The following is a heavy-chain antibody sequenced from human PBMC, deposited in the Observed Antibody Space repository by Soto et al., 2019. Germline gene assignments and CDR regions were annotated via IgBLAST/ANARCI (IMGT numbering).Heavy chain of an antibody. J-gene: IGHJ6*02. D-gene: IGHD3-9*01. CDR3: AREKGDYDILTGYYPNYYYYGMDV. CDR2: ISYDGSNK. V-gene: IGHV3-30-3*01. Sequence: QVQLVESGGGVVQPGRSLRLSCAASGFTFSSYAMHWVRQAPGKGLEWVAVISYDGSNKYYADSVKGRFTISRDNSKNTLYLQMNSLRAEDTAVYYCAREKGDYDILTGYYPNYYYYGMDVWVQGTTVTGSS. CDR1: GFTFSSYA.